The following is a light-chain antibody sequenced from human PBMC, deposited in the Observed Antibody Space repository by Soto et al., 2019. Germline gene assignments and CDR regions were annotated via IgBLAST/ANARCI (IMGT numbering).Light chain of an antibody. CDR1: QSVTSNY. J-gene: IGKJ2*01. V-gene: IGKV3-20*01. Sequence: EIVLTQSPGTLSLSPGERATLSCRASQSVTSNYLAWYQQKPGQAPRLLIFGASIRDTGIPDRFSGSGSGTDFTLTISRLEPEDFAVYHCQQYGNSPMYTFGQGTNLEIK. CDR3: QQYGNSPMYT. CDR2: GAS.